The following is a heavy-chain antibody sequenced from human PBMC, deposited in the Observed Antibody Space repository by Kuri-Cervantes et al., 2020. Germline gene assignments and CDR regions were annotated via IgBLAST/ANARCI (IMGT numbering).Heavy chain of an antibody. Sequence: SETLSLTCTVSGGSISSGDYYWSWIRQPPGKGLEWIEYIYYSGSTYYNPSLKSRVTISVDTSKNQFSLKLSSVTAADTAVYYCARELGIGIVGATGYYYGMDVWGQGTTVTVSS. D-gene: IGHD1-26*01. J-gene: IGHJ6*02. CDR3: ARELGIGIVGATGYYYGMDV. V-gene: IGHV4-30-4*01. CDR1: GGSISSGDYY. CDR2: IYYSGST.